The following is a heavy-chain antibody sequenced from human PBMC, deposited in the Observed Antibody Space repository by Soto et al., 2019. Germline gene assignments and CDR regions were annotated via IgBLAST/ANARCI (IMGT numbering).Heavy chain of an antibody. D-gene: IGHD3-10*01. CDR1: CASFPGSY. CDR3: AREVPLYGSGSYYRGHYYYYGMDV. CDR2: INHSGST. Sequence: PSATLSLTCAIHCASFPGSYWSWMRSPPRRGLDCIGEINHSGSTNYNPSLKSRVTISVDTSKNQFSLKLSSVTAADTAVYYCAREVPLYGSGSYYRGHYYYYGMDVWGQGTTVT. J-gene: IGHJ6*02. V-gene: IGHV4-34*01.